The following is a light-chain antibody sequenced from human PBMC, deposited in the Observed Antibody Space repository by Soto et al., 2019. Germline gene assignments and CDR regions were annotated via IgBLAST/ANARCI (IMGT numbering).Light chain of an antibody. J-gene: IGLJ3*02. Sequence: QSALTQPASVSGSPGQSITISCTGTSSDIGAYNYVSWHQQHPGKAPKLMIYGVSNRPSGVSNRFSGSKSGNTASLTISGLQAEDEADYYCSSYTRRSTWVFGGGTKLTVL. CDR3: SSYTRRSTWV. CDR1: SSDIGAYNY. V-gene: IGLV2-14*01. CDR2: GVS.